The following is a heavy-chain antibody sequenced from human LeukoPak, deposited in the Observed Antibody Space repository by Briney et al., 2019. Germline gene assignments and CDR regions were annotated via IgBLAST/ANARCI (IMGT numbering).Heavy chain of an antibody. CDR1: GFSFDDYA. V-gene: IGHV3-20*04. CDR3: ARDLRVVITGSFDS. Sequence: GGSLRLSCVASGFSFDDYALTWVRQAPGKGLEWVSAINWNGDSTDYADSVKGRFTISRDNAKNSLYLQMNSLRAEDTALYYCARDLRVVITGSFDSWGQGTLVTVSS. J-gene: IGHJ4*02. CDR2: INWNGDST. D-gene: IGHD3-22*01.